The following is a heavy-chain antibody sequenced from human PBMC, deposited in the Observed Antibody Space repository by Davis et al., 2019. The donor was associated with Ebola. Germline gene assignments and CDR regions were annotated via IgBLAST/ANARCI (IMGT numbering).Heavy chain of an antibody. CDR3: APGLELHGMDV. CDR2: INHSGST. V-gene: IGHV4-34*01. Sequence: MPSETLSLTCAVYGGSFSGYYWSWIRQPPGKGLEWIGEINHSGSTNYNPSLKSRVTISVDTSKNHFSLELSSVTAADTAVYYCAPGLELHGMDVWGKGTTVAVSS. D-gene: IGHD1-7*01. J-gene: IGHJ6*04. CDR1: GGSFSGYY.